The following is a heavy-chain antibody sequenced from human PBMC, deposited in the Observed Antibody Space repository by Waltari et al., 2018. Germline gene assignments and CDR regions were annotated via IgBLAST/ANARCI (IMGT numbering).Heavy chain of an antibody. J-gene: IGHJ3*02. V-gene: IGHV1-18*04. CDR3: ARDEGLDAFDI. Sequence: QAQLVQSGAEVTKPGASVTVSCKASGYTFITSGLHWRRQAPGQGLEWMGWISAYNGNTNYAQKFQGRVTMTTDTPTSTAYMELRSLRSADTALYFCARDEGLDAFDIWGQGTMVTVSS. CDR1: GYTFITSG. CDR2: ISAYNGNT.